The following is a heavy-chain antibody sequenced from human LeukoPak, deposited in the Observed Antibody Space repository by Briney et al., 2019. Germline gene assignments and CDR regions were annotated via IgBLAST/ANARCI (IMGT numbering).Heavy chain of an antibody. CDR2: IYSSGST. V-gene: IGHV3-66*01. Sequence: GVSLRLSCAASGFTFSSYYMSWVRQAPGKGLEWGSVIYSSGSTYYADVVKGRFTICRDNSKNTLYLQMNSLRAEDTDVYYGARFRGGSYYYYGMDVWGQGTTVTVSS. J-gene: IGHJ6*02. CDR1: GFTFSSYY. D-gene: IGHD3-16*01. CDR3: ARFRGGSYYYYGMDV.